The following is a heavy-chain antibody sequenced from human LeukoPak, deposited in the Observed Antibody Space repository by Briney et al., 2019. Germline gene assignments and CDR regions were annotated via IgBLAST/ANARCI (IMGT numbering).Heavy chain of an antibody. V-gene: IGHV4-30-2*01. CDR1: GGSISSGGYS. CDR3: ARGVSGGITIFGVVPGRFDY. Sequence: SETLSLTCAVSGGSISSGGYSWSWIRQPPGKGLEWIGYIYHSGSTYYNPSLKSRVTISVDTSKNQFSLKLSSVTAADTAVYYCARGVSGGITIFGVVPGRFDYWGQGTLVTVSS. J-gene: IGHJ4*02. D-gene: IGHD3-3*01. CDR2: IYHSGST.